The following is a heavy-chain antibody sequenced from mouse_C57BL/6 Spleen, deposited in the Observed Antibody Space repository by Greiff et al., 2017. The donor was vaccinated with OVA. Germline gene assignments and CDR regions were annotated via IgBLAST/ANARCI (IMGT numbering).Heavy chain of an antibody. Sequence: EVQLVESGGGLVKPGGSLKLSCAASGFTFSDYGMHWVRQAPEKGLEWVAYISSGSSTIYYADTVKGRFIISRDNAKNTLFLQMTSLRSEDTAMYYCARGSSFPYWYFDVWGTGTTVTVSS. V-gene: IGHV5-17*01. J-gene: IGHJ1*03. CDR3: ARGSSFPYWYFDV. D-gene: IGHD1-1*01. CDR2: ISSGSSTI. CDR1: GFTFSDYG.